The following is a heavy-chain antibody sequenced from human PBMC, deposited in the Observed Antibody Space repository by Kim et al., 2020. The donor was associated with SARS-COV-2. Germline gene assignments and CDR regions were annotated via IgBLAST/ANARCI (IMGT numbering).Heavy chain of an antibody. CDR1: GYSSTSHR. V-gene: IGHV5-51*01. CDR2: IDSGDSEI. CDR3: ARHTAAAGYDY. Sequence: GESLKISCRGSGYSSTSHRIGWVRQMPGKGLEWMGIIDSGDSEIRYSPSFQGQVSISADKSINTAYLQWSSLKASDTAMYFCARHTAAAGYDYWGQGTLV. D-gene: IGHD6-13*01. J-gene: IGHJ4*02.